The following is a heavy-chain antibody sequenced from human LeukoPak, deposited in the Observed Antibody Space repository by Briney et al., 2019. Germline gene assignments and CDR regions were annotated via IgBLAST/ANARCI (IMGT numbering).Heavy chain of an antibody. CDR2: FDPEDGET. Sequence: GASVKVSCKVSGYTLTELSMHWVRQAPGKGLEWMGGFDPEDGETIYAQKFQGRVTMTEDTSTDTAYMELSSLRSEDTAVYYCAILPYYYDSSGYRDAFDIWGQGTMVTVSS. CDR1: GYTLTELS. CDR3: AILPYYYDSSGYRDAFDI. J-gene: IGHJ3*02. D-gene: IGHD3-22*01. V-gene: IGHV1-24*01.